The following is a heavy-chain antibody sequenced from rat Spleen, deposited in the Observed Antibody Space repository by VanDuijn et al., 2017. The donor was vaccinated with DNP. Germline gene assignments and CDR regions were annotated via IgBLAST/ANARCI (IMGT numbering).Heavy chain of an antibody. D-gene: IGHD4-3*01. V-gene: IGHV2-4*01. CDR2: VWSGGST. CDR1: GFSLTSYG. J-gene: IGHJ4*01. Sequence: QVQLKESGPGLVQPSQTLSLTCTVSGFSLTSYGVSWVRQPPGKGLEWIGAVWSGGSTAYNSALESRLSITRDTSKSQVFLKLNSLQTEDTATYYCARDLIIRDTTSAMDAWGQGTSVTVSS. CDR3: ARDLIIRDTTSAMDA.